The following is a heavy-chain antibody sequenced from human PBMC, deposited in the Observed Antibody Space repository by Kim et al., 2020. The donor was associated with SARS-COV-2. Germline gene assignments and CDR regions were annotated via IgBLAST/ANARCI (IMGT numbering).Heavy chain of an antibody. CDR1: GGSISSYY. J-gene: IGHJ2*01. CDR2: IYYSGST. D-gene: IGHD4-17*01. V-gene: IGHV4-59*01. Sequence: SETLSLTCTVSGGSISSYYWSWIRQPPGKGLEWIGYIYYSGSTNYNPSLKSRVTISVDTSKNQFSLKLSSVTAADTAVYYCARDPFDYGGEYWYFDLWGRGTLVTVSS. CDR3: ARDPFDYGGEYWYFDL.